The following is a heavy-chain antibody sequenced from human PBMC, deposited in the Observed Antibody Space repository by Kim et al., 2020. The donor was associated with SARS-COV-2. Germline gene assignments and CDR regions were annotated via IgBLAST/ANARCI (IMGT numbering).Heavy chain of an antibody. CDR2: IYPADSDI. D-gene: IGHD6-6*01. CDR3: ARLWRGSKYSSSGGLDV. Sequence: GESLKISCEGSGYNFTNYWIGWVRRMPGKGLEWMGIIYPADSDIRYSPSFQGQVTISVDKSITTAYLQWRSLKASDIAMYYCARLWRGSKYSSSGGLDVWGQGTTVSVSS. V-gene: IGHV5-51*01. J-gene: IGHJ6*02. CDR1: GYNFTNYW.